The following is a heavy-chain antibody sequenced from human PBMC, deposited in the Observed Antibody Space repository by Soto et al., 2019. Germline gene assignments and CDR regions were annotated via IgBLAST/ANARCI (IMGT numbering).Heavy chain of an antibody. CDR1: GFTFSNAW. D-gene: IGHD3-10*01. CDR3: TTDPGHLWFGELLDY. CDR2: IKSKTDGGTT. Sequence: GGSPRLSCAASGFTFSNAWMSWVRQAPGKGLEWVGRIKSKTDGGTTDYAAPVKGRFTISRDDSKNTLYLQMNSLKTEDTAVYYCTTDPGHLWFGELLDYWGQGTLVTVSS. J-gene: IGHJ4*02. V-gene: IGHV3-15*01.